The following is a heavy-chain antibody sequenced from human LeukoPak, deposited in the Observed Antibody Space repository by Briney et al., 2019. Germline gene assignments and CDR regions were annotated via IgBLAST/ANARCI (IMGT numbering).Heavy chain of an antibody. CDR1: GYIFTGYY. D-gene: IGHD3-10*01. J-gene: IGHJ4*02. Sequence: ASVKVSCKASGYIFTGYYMHWVRQAPGQGLEWMGWINPNSGGTNYAQKFQGRVTMTRDTSISTAYMELSRLRSDDTAVYYCARVPGLLWFGELSKYYFDYWGQGTLVTVSS. V-gene: IGHV1-2*02. CDR3: ARVPGLLWFGELSKYYFDY. CDR2: INPNSGGT.